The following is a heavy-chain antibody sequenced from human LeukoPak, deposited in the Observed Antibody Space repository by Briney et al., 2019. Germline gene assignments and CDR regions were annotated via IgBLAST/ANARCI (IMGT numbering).Heavy chain of an antibody. V-gene: IGHV4-61*02. CDR2: IYTSGST. D-gene: IGHD6-19*01. CDR3: ARSDSSGWLDV. J-gene: IGHJ6*04. Sequence: SETLSLTCTVSGGSISSGSYYWSWIRQPAGKGLEWIGRIYTSGSTNYNPSLKSRVTISVDTSKNQFSLKLSSVTAADTAVYYCARSDSSGWLDVWGKGTTVTISS. CDR1: GGSISSGSYY.